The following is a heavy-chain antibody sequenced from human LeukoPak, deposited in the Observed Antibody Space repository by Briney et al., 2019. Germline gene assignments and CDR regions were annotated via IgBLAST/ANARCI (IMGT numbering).Heavy chain of an antibody. Sequence: SQTLSLTCTVSGGSISSGGYYWSWIHQHPGKGLEWIGYIYYSGSTYYNPSLKSRVTISVDTSKNQFSLKPSSVTAADTAVYYCVGSGSYSHYWGQGTLVTVSS. CDR2: IYYSGST. V-gene: IGHV4-31*03. J-gene: IGHJ4*02. CDR3: VGSGSYSHY. CDR1: GGSISSGGYY. D-gene: IGHD3-10*01.